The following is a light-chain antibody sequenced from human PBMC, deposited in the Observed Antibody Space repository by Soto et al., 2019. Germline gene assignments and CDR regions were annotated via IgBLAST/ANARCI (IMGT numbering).Light chain of an antibody. V-gene: IGKV3-15*01. J-gene: IGKJ2*01. CDR1: QSVSSN. CDR3: QQYSIWPYT. CDR2: GAS. Sequence: EIVMTQSPATLSVSPGERATLSCRASQSVSSNLAWYQQKLGQAPRLLIYGASTRATGTPARFSGSGSKTEFTLTISSLQSEDFAVYYCQQYSIWPYTFGQGTKLEIK.